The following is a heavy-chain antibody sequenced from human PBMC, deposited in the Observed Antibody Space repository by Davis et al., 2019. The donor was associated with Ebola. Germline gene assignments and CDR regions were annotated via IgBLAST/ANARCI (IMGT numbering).Heavy chain of an antibody. CDR3: ARDQAAIPVVANHFDD. CDR1: GFTFSSYA. Sequence: GESLKISCAASGFTFSSYAMHWVRQAPGKGLEWVAVISYDGSNKYYADSVRGRFTISRDNSKNTLSLQMNSLRAEDTAVYYCARDQAAIPVVANHFDDWGQGTLVTVSS. V-gene: IGHV3-30*04. J-gene: IGHJ4*02. CDR2: ISYDGSNK. D-gene: IGHD2-2*02.